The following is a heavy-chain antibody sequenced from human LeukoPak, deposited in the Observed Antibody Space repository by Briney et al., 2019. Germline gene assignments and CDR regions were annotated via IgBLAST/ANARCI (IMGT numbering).Heavy chain of an antibody. Sequence: GGSLRLSCAASGFTFSGYALSWVRQAPGKGLEWVSSISDSGRTTYYADSVKGHFTISRVNSMNTLYLQMNSLRAEDTAVYYCAKNCGGDCYSGDFDYWGQGTLITVSS. CDR2: ISDSGRTT. V-gene: IGHV3-23*01. J-gene: IGHJ4*02. CDR1: GFTFSGYA. D-gene: IGHD2-21*02. CDR3: AKNCGGDCYSGDFDY.